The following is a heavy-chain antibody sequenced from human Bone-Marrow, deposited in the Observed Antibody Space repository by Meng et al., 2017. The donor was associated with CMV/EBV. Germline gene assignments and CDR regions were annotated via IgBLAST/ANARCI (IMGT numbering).Heavy chain of an antibody. J-gene: IGHJ6*01. CDR1: GFTFSSYE. D-gene: IGHD2-2*01. Sequence: GGSLRLSCAASGFTFSSYEMNWVRQAPGKGLEWVSYISSSGSTIYYADSVKGRFTISRDNAKNSLYLQMNSLRAEDTAVYYCAREGRYCSSTSCPRFRDYYGMDVWGQGTTVTGSS. CDR2: ISSSGSTI. CDR3: AREGRYCSSTSCPRFRDYYGMDV. V-gene: IGHV3-48*03.